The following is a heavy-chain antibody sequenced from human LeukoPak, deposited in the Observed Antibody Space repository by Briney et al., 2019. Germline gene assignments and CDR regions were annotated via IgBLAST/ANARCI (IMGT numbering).Heavy chain of an antibody. J-gene: IGHJ4*02. CDR2: ISGSSSTI. CDR3: ARGGGGYGYFDY. V-gene: IGHV3-48*04. D-gene: IGHD5-12*01. CDR1: GFTFSSYS. Sequence: PGGSLRLSCAASGFTFSSYSMNWVRQAPGKGLEWVSYISGSSSTIYHADSVKGRFTISRDNAKNSLYLQMNSLRAEDTAVYYCARGGGGYGYFDYWGQGTLVTVSS.